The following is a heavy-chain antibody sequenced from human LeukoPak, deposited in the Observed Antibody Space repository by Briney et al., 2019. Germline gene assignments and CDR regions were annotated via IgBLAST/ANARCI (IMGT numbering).Heavy chain of an antibody. V-gene: IGHV4-59*01. Sequence: SETLSLTCTVSGGSISSYYWSWIRQPPGKGLEWIGYIYYSGSTNYNPSLKSRVTISVDTSKNQFSLKLSSVTAADTAVYYCARDNTYGDYPLNFDYWGQGTLVIVSS. CDR3: ARDNTYGDYPLNFDY. D-gene: IGHD4-17*01. CDR2: IYYSGST. CDR1: GGSISSYY. J-gene: IGHJ4*02.